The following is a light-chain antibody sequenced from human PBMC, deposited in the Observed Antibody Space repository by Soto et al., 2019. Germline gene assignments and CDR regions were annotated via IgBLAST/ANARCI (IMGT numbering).Light chain of an antibody. CDR2: GAS. Sequence: EIVLTQSPGTLSLSPGDRATLSCRASQGVSSGYLAWYQQKPGQAPRLLIYGASTRATGIPDRFSGSGSGTDFTLTITRLEPEDFAVYFCQQYGSSPRTLGQGTKVDIK. CDR3: QQYGSSPRT. J-gene: IGKJ1*01. V-gene: IGKV3-20*01. CDR1: QGVSSGY.